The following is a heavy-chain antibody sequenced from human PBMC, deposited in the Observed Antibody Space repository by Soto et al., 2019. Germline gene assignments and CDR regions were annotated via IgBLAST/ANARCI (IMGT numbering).Heavy chain of an antibody. CDR2: IYHSGST. D-gene: IGHD6-13*01. V-gene: IGHV4-4*02. CDR1: GGSSVIRDL. J-gene: IGHJ3*02. Sequence: TLCLTCTVAGGSSVIRDLWGMLRQPPGKGLEWIGEIYHSGSTHYNPSLKSRVTISVDKSKNQFSLKLSSVTAADTAVYYCASAAAGNDAFDILGQGTMVTVSS. CDR3: ASAAAGNDAFDI.